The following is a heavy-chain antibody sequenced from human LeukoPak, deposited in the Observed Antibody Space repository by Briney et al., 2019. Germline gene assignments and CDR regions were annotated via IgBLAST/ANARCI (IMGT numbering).Heavy chain of an antibody. CDR3: ARDLGYSDAFDI. J-gene: IGHJ3*02. CDR1: GYSISSAYY. CDR2: IYHSGST. Sequence: PSETLSLTCSVSGYSISSAYYWGWIRQPPGKGLEWIGTIYHSGSTYYNPSLKSRVTISVDTSKNQFSLKVTSVTAADTAVYFCARDLGYSDAFDIWGQGTMVTVSS. D-gene: IGHD5-24*01. V-gene: IGHV4-38-2*02.